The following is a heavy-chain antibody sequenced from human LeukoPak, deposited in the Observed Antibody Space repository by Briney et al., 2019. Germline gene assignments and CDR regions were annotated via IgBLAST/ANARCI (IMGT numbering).Heavy chain of an antibody. CDR3: ARLSYRSGGY. J-gene: IGHJ4*02. D-gene: IGHD6-19*01. CDR1: GYSISSGYY. Sequence: MSSETLSLTCAVSGYSISSGYYWGWLRQPPGKGLEWIDSIYHSGSTYYNPPLTSRIPISVDTSKRQFSLQLSSVTAADTAVYYCARLSYRSGGYWGQGTLVTVSS. CDR2: IYHSGST. V-gene: IGHV4-38-2*01.